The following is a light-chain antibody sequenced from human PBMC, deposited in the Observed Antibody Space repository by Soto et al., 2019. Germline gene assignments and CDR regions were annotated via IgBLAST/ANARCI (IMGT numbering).Light chain of an antibody. Sequence: QSALTQPPSASGSPGQSVTISCTGTSSDVGGYNYVSWYQQHPGKAPKLMIYEVNNRPSGVSNRFSGSKSGNTASLTISGLQAEDGAHYYCSSYSSRRTLVFGTGTKLTVL. CDR3: SSYSSRRTLV. CDR2: EVN. J-gene: IGLJ1*01. CDR1: SSDVGGYNY. V-gene: IGLV2-14*01.